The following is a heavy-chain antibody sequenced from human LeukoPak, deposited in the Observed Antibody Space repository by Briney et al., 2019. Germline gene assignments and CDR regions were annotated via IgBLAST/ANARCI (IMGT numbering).Heavy chain of an antibody. J-gene: IGHJ4*02. CDR1: GFTFGNYW. CDR2: INSDVSST. D-gene: IGHD3-9*01. CDR3: ARATTYDILTGYFDY. Sequence: GGSLRLSCAASGFTFGNYWMHWVRQAPGKGLVWVSRINSDVSSTGYADSVKGRFTISRDNAKNTLYLQTNSLRAEDTAVYYCARATTYDILTGYFDYWGQGTLVTVSS. V-gene: IGHV3-74*01.